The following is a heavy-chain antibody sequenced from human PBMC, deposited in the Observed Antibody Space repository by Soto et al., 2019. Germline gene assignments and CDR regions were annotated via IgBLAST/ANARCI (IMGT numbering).Heavy chain of an antibody. V-gene: IGHV1-69*02. CDR1: GGTFSSYT. CDR2: IIPILGIA. CDR3: APIGGGWYCDL. J-gene: IGHJ2*01. D-gene: IGHD3-16*01. Sequence: QVQLVQSGAEVKKPGSSVKVSCKASGGTFSSYTISWVRQAPGQGLEWMGRIIPILGIANYAQKFQGRVTITADKSTSTAYMELSSLRSEDTAVYYCAPIGGGWYCDLWGRGTLVTVSS.